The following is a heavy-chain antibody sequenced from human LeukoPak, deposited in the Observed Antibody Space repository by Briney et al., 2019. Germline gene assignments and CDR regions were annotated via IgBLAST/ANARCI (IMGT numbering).Heavy chain of an antibody. CDR1: GYSFISYW. V-gene: IGHV5-51*01. Sequence: GESLRISCQGSGYSFISYWIGWVRQMPGKGLEWMGIIYPGDSDTRYSPSFQGQVTISADKSISTAYLQWSSLKASDTAMYYCARSFGVVKNWFDPWGQGTLVTVSS. D-gene: IGHD3-3*01. J-gene: IGHJ5*02. CDR2: IYPGDSDT. CDR3: ARSFGVVKNWFDP.